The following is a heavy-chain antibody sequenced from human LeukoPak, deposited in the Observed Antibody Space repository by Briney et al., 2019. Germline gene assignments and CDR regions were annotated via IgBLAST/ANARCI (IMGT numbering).Heavy chain of an antibody. J-gene: IGHJ5*02. Sequence: SETLSLTCTVSGGSISSGDYYWSWIRQPPGKGLEWIGYIYYSGSTYYNPSLKSRVTISVDTSKNQFSLKLSSVTAADTAVYYCARDSALCSGGSCYSDGGWFDPWGQGTLVTVSS. D-gene: IGHD2-15*01. V-gene: IGHV4-30-4*01. CDR2: IYYSGST. CDR3: ARDSALCSGGSCYSDGGWFDP. CDR1: GGSISSGDYY.